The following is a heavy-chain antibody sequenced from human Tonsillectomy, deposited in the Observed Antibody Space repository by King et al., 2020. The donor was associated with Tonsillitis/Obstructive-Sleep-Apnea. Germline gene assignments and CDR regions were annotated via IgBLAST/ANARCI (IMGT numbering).Heavy chain of an antibody. Sequence: LQLQESGPGLVKPSETLSLTCTASGGSISSSSYYWGWIRQPPGKGLEWIGSIYYSGSTYYNPSLKSRVTISVDTSKNQFSLKLSSVTAADTAVYYCAEYQLPKDAFDIWGQGTMVTVSS. CDR3: AEYQLPKDAFDI. J-gene: IGHJ3*02. D-gene: IGHD2-2*01. CDR1: GGSISSSSYY. V-gene: IGHV4-39*01. CDR2: IYYSGST.